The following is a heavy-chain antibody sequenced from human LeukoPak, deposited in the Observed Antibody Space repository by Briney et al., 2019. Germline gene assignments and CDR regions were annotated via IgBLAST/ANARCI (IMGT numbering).Heavy chain of an antibody. V-gene: IGHV1-46*01. CDR1: GYTFTSYY. J-gene: IGHJ4*02. CDR3: ARGNYYGSGSYTPLDY. Sequence: ASVKVSCKASGYTFTSYYMHWVRQAPGQGLEWMGIINPSGGSTSYAQKFQGRVTMTRDMSTSTVYMELSSLRSEDTAVYYCARGNYYGSGSYTPLDYWGQGTLVTVSS. CDR2: INPSGGST. D-gene: IGHD3-10*01.